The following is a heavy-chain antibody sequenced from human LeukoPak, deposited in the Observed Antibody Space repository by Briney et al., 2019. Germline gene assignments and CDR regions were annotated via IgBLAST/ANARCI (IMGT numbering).Heavy chain of an antibody. CDR1: GYTFSSYG. D-gene: IGHD6-19*01. Sequence: ASVKVSCKASGYTFSSYGINWVRQAPGQGLEWMGIINPTGGSTTYAQKFQGRVTMTRDTSTSTVYMELSSLRSDDTAVYYCARAQRTYSSGWFGFDSWGQGTLVTVSS. CDR2: INPTGGST. V-gene: IGHV1-46*01. CDR3: ARAQRTYSSGWFGFDS. J-gene: IGHJ4*02.